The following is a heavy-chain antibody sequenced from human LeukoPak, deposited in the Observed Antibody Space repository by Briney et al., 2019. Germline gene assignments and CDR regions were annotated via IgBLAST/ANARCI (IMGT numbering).Heavy chain of an antibody. J-gene: IGHJ4*02. Sequence: GASVKVSCKASGCTFISYDINWVRQATGQGLEWMGWMNPNSGNTGYAQKFQGRVTMTRNTSISTAYMELSSLRSEDTAVYYCAKAYSWEFFDYWGQGTLVTVSS. CDR1: GCTFISYD. CDR2: MNPNSGNT. D-gene: IGHD1-26*01. CDR3: AKAYSWEFFDY. V-gene: IGHV1-8*01.